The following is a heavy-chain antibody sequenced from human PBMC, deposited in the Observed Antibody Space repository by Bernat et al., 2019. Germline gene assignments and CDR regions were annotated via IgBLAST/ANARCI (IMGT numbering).Heavy chain of an antibody. Sequence: QVQLVESGGGVVQPGRSLRLSCAASGFTFSSYAMHWVRQAPGKGLEWVAVISYDGSNKSSADSVKARFTISRDNSKNTLYLQMNRLRAEDTAVYYCARDQGQLWPARKSNYYSYGMDVWGQGTTVTVSS. CDR3: ARDQGQLWPARKSNYYSYGMDV. CDR1: GFTFSSYA. CDR2: ISYDGSNK. V-gene: IGHV3-30-3*01. D-gene: IGHD5-18*01. J-gene: IGHJ6*02.